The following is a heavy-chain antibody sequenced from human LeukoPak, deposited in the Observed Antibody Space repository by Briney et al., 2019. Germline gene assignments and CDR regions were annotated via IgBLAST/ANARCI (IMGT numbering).Heavy chain of an antibody. CDR2: INTGNGNT. CDR1: GYIFTSYP. J-gene: IGHJ4*02. V-gene: IGHV1-3*04. CDR3: ARDRAMADH. Sequence: GASVKVSCKASGYIFTSYPIHWVRQAPGQRLEWMGWINTGNGNTKYSQKFEGRVTVTRDTSATAAYMELSSLRSEDTAVYYCARDRAMADHWGQGTLVTVSS. D-gene: IGHD5-18*01.